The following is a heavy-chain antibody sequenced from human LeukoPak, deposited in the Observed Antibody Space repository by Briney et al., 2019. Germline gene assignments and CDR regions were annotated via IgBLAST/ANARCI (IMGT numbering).Heavy chain of an antibody. CDR2: ISSSGSTI. CDR1: GFTFSDYY. CDR3: ARESYDYVWGSYRLNWFDP. D-gene: IGHD3-16*02. J-gene: IGHJ5*02. Sequence: GGSLRLSCAASGFTFSDYYMSWIRQAPGKGLEWVSYISSSGSTIYYAGSVKGRFTISRDNAKNSLYLQMNSLRAEDTAVYYCARESYDYVWGSYRLNWFDPWGQGTLVTVSS. V-gene: IGHV3-11*04.